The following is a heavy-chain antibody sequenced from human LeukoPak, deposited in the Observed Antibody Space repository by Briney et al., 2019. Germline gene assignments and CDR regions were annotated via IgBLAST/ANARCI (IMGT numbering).Heavy chain of an antibody. CDR2: ISANGGGT. V-gene: IGHV3-23*01. CDR1: GFTFSNYA. D-gene: IGHD3-16*01. CDR3: ASGSGGVI. Sequence: PGGSLRLSCAASGFTFSNYAMSWVRQAPGKGLEWVSAISANGGGTYYADSVKGRFTISRDNSKNTLYLQMNSLRAEDTAVYYCASGSGGVIWGQGTLVTVSS. J-gene: IGHJ4*02.